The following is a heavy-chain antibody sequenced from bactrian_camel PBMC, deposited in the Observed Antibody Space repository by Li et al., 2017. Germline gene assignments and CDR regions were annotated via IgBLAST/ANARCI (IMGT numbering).Heavy chain of an antibody. Sequence: VQLVESGGGSVQAGGSLRLSCAASGYTGSYTRYCMGWFRQAPGKEREGVAAIYTRGDTSYYRASVKGRFTISRDNANNTLYLQMNSLKPEDTAVYYCVPGAGTDDFDDWGPGTQVTVS. J-gene: IGHJ6*01. D-gene: IGHD6*01. CDR1: GYTGSYTRYC. V-gene: IGHV3S31*01. CDR2: IYTRGDTS. CDR3: VPGAGTDDFDD.